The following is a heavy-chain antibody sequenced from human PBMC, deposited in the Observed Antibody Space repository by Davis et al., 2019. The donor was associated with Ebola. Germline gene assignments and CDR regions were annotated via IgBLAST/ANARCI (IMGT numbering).Heavy chain of an antibody. D-gene: IGHD1-26*01. CDR3: AKGRVEATYLLDY. J-gene: IGHJ4*02. Sequence: PSETLSLTCAVSGFTFNNYAMSRLRQAPGMGLEWVPAISASGGSTYYADSVKGRFSISRDNSQNTLYLQISSLTAEDTAIFYCAKGRVEATYLLDYWGRGTVVTISS. CDR1: GFTFNNYA. V-gene: IGHV3-23*01. CDR2: ISASGGST.